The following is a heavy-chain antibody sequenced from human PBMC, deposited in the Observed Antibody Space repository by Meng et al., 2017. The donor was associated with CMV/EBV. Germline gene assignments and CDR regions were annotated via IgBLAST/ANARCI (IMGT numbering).Heavy chain of an antibody. Sequence: ASVKVSCKASGYTFTGYYMHWVRQAPGQGLEWMGWINPNSGGTNYAQKFQGRVTMTRDTSISTAYMELSSLRSEDTAVYYCARDAGYCSSTSCEHYYRMDVWGQGTTVTVSS. CDR2: INPNSGGT. CDR1: GYTFTGYY. CDR3: ARDAGYCSSTSCEHYYRMDV. J-gene: IGHJ6*02. V-gene: IGHV1-2*02. D-gene: IGHD2-2*01.